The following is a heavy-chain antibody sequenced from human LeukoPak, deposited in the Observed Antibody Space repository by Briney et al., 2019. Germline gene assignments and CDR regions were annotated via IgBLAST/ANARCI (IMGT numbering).Heavy chain of an antibody. CDR3: ARAPNEYYGDSPFDY. CDR1: GFTFSVYY. J-gene: IGHJ4*02. Sequence: PVGSLRLSSAASGFTFSVYYRSGSRHALGGRVWWGSSIRSSGSTIDYADSVKARFTISTDNAKTSLYMQMNSLRAEDTAAYYCARAPNEYYGDSPFDYSGQGNLVTVSP. V-gene: IGHV3-11*04. CDR2: IRSSGSTI. D-gene: IGHD4-17*01.